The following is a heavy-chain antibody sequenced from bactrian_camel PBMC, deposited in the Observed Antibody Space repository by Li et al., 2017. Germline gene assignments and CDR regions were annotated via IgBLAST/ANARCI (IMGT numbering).Heavy chain of an antibody. V-gene: IGHV3S53*01. CDR2: ISADGTT. D-gene: IGHD2*01. CDR1: GYFST. J-gene: IGHJ4*01. CDR3: APIFCSVFEGIVSTDDA. Sequence: VQLVESGGGSVQAGGSLKLSCQASGYFSTMGWYRQAIGKERELVSSISADGTTAYADSVKGRFTISRDNSKSTVWLQMMNLKPEDTGMYYCAPIFCSVFEGIVSTDDAWGQGTQVTVS.